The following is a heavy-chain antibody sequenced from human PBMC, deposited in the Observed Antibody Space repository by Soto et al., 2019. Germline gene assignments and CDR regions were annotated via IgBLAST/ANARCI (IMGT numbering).Heavy chain of an antibody. J-gene: IGHJ4*02. CDR1: GFTFSSYS. Sequence: GGSLRLSCAASGFTFSSYSMNWVRQAPGKGLEWVSYISSSSSTIYYADSVKGRFTISRDNAKNSLYLQMNSLRDEDTAVYYCARDRVGCTNGVCYTSFDYWGQGTLVTVSS. D-gene: IGHD2-8*01. CDR2: ISSSSSTI. CDR3: ARDRVGCTNGVCYTSFDY. V-gene: IGHV3-48*02.